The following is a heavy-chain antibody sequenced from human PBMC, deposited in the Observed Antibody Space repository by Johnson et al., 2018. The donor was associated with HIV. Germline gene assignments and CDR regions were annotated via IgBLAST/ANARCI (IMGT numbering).Heavy chain of an antibody. CDR2: ISYDGSNK. V-gene: IGHV3-30-3*01. Sequence: QVHLVESGGGVVQPGRSLRLSCAASGLTFSSYAMHWVRQAPGKGLEWVAVISYDGSNKYYADSVKGRFTISRDNSKNTLYLQMNSLRAEDTAVYYCARDLSMIVVANAFDIWGQGTMVTVSS. J-gene: IGHJ3*02. CDR1: GLTFSSYA. D-gene: IGHD3-22*01. CDR3: ARDLSMIVVANAFDI.